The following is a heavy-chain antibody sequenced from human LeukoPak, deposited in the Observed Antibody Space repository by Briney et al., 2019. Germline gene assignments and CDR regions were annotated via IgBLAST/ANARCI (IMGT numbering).Heavy chain of an antibody. CDR1: GGSFSGYY. V-gene: IGHV4-34*01. Sequence: SETLSLTCAVYGGSFSGYYWSWIRQPPGKGLEWIGEINHSGSTNYNPSLKSRVTISVDTSKNQFSLKLSSVTAADTSVYYCASGAGASAVMQWFHFWSQGT. CDR2: INHSGST. J-gene: IGHJ5*02. D-gene: IGHD2-2*01. CDR3: ASGAGASAVMQWFHF.